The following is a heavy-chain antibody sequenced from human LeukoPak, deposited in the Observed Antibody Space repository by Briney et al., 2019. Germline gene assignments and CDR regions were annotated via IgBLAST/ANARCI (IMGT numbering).Heavy chain of an antibody. CDR3: AREMGDKYSSSWALDL. V-gene: IGHV3-23*01. D-gene: IGHD6-13*01. Sequence: GGSLRLSCAASGFTFSSYAMSWVRQAPGKGLEWVSAISGSGGSTYYADSVKGRFTISRDNSKNTLYLQMNSLRAGDTVVYYCAREMGDKYSSSWALDLWGRGTLVTVSS. J-gene: IGHJ2*01. CDR1: GFTFSSYA. CDR2: ISGSGGST.